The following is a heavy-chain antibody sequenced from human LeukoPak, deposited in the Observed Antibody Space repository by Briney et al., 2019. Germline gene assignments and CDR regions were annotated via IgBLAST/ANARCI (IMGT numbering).Heavy chain of an antibody. D-gene: IGHD6-19*01. CDR1: GFTFSSYS. CDR3: ASLIGAYSSGWDGFDY. J-gene: IGHJ4*02. Sequence: GGSLRLSCAASGFTFSSYSMNWVRQAPGKGLEWVSSISSSSSYIYYADSVKSRFTISRDNAKNSLYLQMNSLRAEDTAVYYCASLIGAYSSGWDGFDYWGQGTLVTVSS. CDR2: ISSSSSYI. V-gene: IGHV3-21*01.